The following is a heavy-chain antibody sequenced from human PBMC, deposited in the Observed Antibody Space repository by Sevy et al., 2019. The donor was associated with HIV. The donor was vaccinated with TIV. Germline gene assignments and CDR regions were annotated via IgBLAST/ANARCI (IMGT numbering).Heavy chain of an antibody. CDR3: AKALNPALESMLEVNLRSLKGFDV. J-gene: IGHJ3*01. Sequence: GGSLRLSCAASGFTFNTHAMNWVRQAPGKGLEWVSVISGPGYGTNYADSVKVRFTNSRDNSKNTLFLQMNSLRDDDTAVYYCAKALNPALESMLEVNLRSLKGFDVWGQGTMVTVSS. D-gene: IGHD3-22*01. CDR2: ISGPGYGT. CDR1: GFTFNTHA. V-gene: IGHV3-23*01.